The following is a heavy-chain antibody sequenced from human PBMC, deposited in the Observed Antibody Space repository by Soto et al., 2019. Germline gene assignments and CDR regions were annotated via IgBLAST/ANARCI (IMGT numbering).Heavy chain of an antibody. V-gene: IGHV3-23*01. D-gene: IGHD4-17*01. Sequence: GGSLRLSCAASGFTFSTYAMSWVRQAPGKGLEWVSTISGSGVSTFYADSVKGRFTISRDNSKSTVYLQMNSLRAEDTAIYYCAKETGDYGYFGYWGQGTLVTVSS. CDR2: ISGSGVST. CDR1: GFTFSTYA. J-gene: IGHJ4*02. CDR3: AKETGDYGYFGY.